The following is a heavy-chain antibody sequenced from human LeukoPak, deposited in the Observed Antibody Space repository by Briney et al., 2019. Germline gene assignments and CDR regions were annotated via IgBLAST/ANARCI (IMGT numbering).Heavy chain of an antibody. CDR3: ARSSAGSWYVWFDY. Sequence: GGSLRLSCAASGFTFSSNWMSWVRKPPGKGLEWVANIKQDGSEKYYVDSVKGRFTISRDNAKNSLYLQMNSLRAEDTAVYYCARSSAGSWYVWFDYWGQGTLVTVSS. D-gene: IGHD6-13*01. V-gene: IGHV3-7*01. J-gene: IGHJ4*02. CDR2: IKQDGSEK. CDR1: GFTFSSNW.